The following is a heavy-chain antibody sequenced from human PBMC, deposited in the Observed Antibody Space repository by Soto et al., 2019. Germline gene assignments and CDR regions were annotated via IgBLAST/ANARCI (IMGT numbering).Heavy chain of an antibody. Sequence: GGSLRLSCAASGFTFSSYWMHWVRQAPGKGLVWVSRINSDGSTTSYADSVQGRFTISRDNSKNTLYLQMNSLRAEDTAVYYCAKELELHVVHWFAPWGQGTLVTVSS. D-gene: IGHD1-7*01. CDR1: GFTFSSYW. V-gene: IGHV3-74*01. CDR2: INSDGSTT. J-gene: IGHJ5*02. CDR3: AKELELHVVHWFAP.